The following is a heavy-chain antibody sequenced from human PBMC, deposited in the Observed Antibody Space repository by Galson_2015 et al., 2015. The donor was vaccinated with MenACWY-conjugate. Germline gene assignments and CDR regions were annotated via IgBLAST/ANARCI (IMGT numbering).Heavy chain of an antibody. J-gene: IGHJ4*02. Sequence: ATLSLPCAVYGGSISGYYWSWLRQPPGRGLEWIGVINHSGSTNYNPSLKSRVTISVDTSKNQFSLKLSSVTAADTAVYYCARVGSGLDSSGSLDYWGQGTLVTVSS. D-gene: IGHD3-22*01. CDR2: INHSGST. V-gene: IGHV4-34*01. CDR1: GGSISGYY. CDR3: ARVGSGLDSSGSLDY.